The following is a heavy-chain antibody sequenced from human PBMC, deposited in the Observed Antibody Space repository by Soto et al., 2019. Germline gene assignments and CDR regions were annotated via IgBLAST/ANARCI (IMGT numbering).Heavy chain of an antibody. CDR1: GGSISRSDYY. Sequence: QVQLQESGPGLVKPSQTLSLICTVSGGSISRSDYYWTWIRQPPGKGLEWIGYIYYSEVTYYNPSLESRISISLDTSKNQFSLRLSSVTAADTAVYYCARDTYGYGQTDYWGQGMLVTVSS. J-gene: IGHJ4*02. D-gene: IGHD5-18*01. CDR3: ARDTYGYGQTDY. V-gene: IGHV4-30-4*01. CDR2: IYYSEVT.